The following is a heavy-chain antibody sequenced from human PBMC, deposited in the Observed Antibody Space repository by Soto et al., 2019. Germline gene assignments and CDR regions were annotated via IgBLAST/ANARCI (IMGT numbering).Heavy chain of an antibody. J-gene: IGHJ6*02. V-gene: IGHV1-69*02. CDR3: RLWFGESRGGMDV. CDR1: GGTFSSYT. D-gene: IGHD3-10*01. CDR2: IIPILGIA. Sequence: QVQLVQSGAEVKKPGSSVKVSCKASGGTFSSYTISWVRQAPGQGLEWMGRIIPILGIANYAQKFQGRVTIIVDKATTTAYTELSSLSSEGTAVYYCRLWFGESRGGMDVWGQGTTVTVSS.